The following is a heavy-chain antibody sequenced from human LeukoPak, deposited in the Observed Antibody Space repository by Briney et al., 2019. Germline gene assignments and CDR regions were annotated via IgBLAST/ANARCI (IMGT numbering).Heavy chain of an antibody. V-gene: IGHV4-39*07. D-gene: IGHD6-13*01. J-gene: IGHJ4*02. CDR3: ARAAAGPRFDY. CDR2: IYYSGST. CDR1: GGSISSSSYY. Sequence: PSETLSLTCTVSGGSISSSSYYWGWIRQPPGKGLEWIGSIYYSGSTYYNPSLKSRVTISVDTSKNQFSLKLSSVTAADTAVYYCARAAAGPRFDYWGQGTLVTVSS.